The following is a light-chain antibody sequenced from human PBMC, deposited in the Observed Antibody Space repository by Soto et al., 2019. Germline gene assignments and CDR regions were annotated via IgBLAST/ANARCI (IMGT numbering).Light chain of an antibody. CDR2: TLS. CDR1: QSLLDCEDGDTY. CDR3: MHRMEFPFT. J-gene: IGKJ3*01. Sequence: DIVRTQTPLSLPVTPGEPASITCRSSQSLLDCEDGDTYLDWYLQRPGQSPQLLIYTLSYRASGVPDRFSGSGSVTEFTLRISRVEAEDGGGYYCMHRMEFPFTVGPGTKVDIK. V-gene: IGKV2-40*01.